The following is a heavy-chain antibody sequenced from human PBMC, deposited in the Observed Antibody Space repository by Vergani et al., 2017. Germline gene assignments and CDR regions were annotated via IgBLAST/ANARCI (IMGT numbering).Heavy chain of an antibody. CDR2: ISYDGINK. J-gene: IGHJ4*02. CDR3: ARDRNEVTREGLDY. CDR1: VFTFSSYA. D-gene: IGHD2-21*02. Sequence: QVQLVESGGGVVQPGRSLRLSCSASVFTFSSYAMHWVRQAPGKGLEWVAVISYDGINKYYAESVKGRFTISRDNSKNTLYLKMNRLRAEDTAVYYCARDRNEVTREGLDYWGQGTLVTVSS. V-gene: IGHV3-30-3*01.